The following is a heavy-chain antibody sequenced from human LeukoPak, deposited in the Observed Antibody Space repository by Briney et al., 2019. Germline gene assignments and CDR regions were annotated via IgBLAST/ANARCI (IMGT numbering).Heavy chain of an antibody. J-gene: IGHJ5*02. CDR2: IYPGDSDT. V-gene: IGHV5-51*01. D-gene: IGHD3-10*01. CDR3: ARLVTMVRGLRKFDP. CDR1: GYSFTSYW. Sequence: GEPLKISCKGSGYSFTSYWIGWVRQMPGKGLEWMGIIYPGDSDTRYSPSFQGQVTISADKSISTAYLQWSSLKASDTAMYYCARLVTMVRGLRKFDPWGQGTLVTVSS.